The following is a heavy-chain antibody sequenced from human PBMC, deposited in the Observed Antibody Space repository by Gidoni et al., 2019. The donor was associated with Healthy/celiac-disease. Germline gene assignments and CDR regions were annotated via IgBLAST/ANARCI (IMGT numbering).Heavy chain of an antibody. CDR2: ISGSGGST. V-gene: IGHV3-23*01. D-gene: IGHD2-2*02. CDR3: AKFDRVIPYLGYFDY. CDR1: GLTVSSYA. Sequence: EVQLLESGGGLVQPGGSLRLSCAASGLTVSSYAMSWVRQAPGKGLEWVSAISGSGGSTYYADSVKGRFTISRDNSKNTLYLQMNSLRAEDTAVYYCAKFDRVIPYLGYFDYWGQGTLVTVSS. J-gene: IGHJ4*02.